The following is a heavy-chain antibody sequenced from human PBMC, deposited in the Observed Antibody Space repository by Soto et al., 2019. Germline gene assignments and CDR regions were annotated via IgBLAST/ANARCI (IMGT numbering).Heavy chain of an antibody. CDR3: AVSSEYSSSSDIGYGMDV. D-gene: IGHD6-6*01. CDR1: GYSFTSYW. Sequence: LGESLKISCKGSGYSFTSYWIGWVRQMPGKGLEWMGIIYPGDSDTRYSPSFQGQVTISADKSISTAYLQWSSLKASDTAMYYCAVSSEYSSSSDIGYGMDVWGQGTTVTVSS. V-gene: IGHV5-51*01. J-gene: IGHJ6*02. CDR2: IYPGDSDT.